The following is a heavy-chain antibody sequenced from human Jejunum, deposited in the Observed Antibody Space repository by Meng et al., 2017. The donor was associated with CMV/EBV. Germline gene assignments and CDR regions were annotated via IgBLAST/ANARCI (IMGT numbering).Heavy chain of an antibody. J-gene: IGHJ5*01. V-gene: IGHV3-7*01. Sequence: FTSYWLSWVRQAPGKGLEWVAHIKQDGSEKYYVDSVKGRFTISRDNAQNSLYLQMNSLRVEDTAVYYCARDFGGYCSPPTCHHWFDSWGLGTLVTVSS. D-gene: IGHD2-15*01. CDR3: ARDFGGYCSPPTCHHWFDS. CDR2: IKQDGSEK. CDR1: FTSYW.